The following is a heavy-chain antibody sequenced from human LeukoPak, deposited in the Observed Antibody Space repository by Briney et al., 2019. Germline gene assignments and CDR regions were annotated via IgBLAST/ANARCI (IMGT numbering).Heavy chain of an antibody. CDR2: IYYSGST. Sequence: SETLSLTCTVSGGSISSSSYYWGWIRPPPGKGLEWIGSIYYSGSTYYNPSLKSRVTISVDTSKNQFSLKLSSVTAADTAVYYCARQSPQTVNYYDSSGYYPDYWGQGTLVTVSS. J-gene: IGHJ4*02. CDR3: ARQSPQTVNYYDSSGYYPDY. V-gene: IGHV4-39*01. CDR1: GGSISSSSYY. D-gene: IGHD3-22*01.